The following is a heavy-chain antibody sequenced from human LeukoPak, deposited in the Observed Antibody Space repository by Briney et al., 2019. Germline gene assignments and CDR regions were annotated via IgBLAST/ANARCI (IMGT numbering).Heavy chain of an antibody. V-gene: IGHV1-18*01. D-gene: IGHD5-18*01. Sequence: ASVKVSCKASGYTLTSYDINWVRQATGQGLEWMGWMNPNSGNTNYAQKLQGRVTMTTDTSTSTAYMELRSLRSDDTAVYYCARVDTAADLDYWGQGTLVTVSS. J-gene: IGHJ4*02. CDR3: ARVDTAADLDY. CDR2: MNPNSGNT. CDR1: GYTLTSYD.